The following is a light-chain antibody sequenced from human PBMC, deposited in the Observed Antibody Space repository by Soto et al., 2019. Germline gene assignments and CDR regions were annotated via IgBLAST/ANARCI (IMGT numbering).Light chain of an antibody. V-gene: IGKV3-11*01. CDR1: QSVSSY. CDR2: DAS. CDR3: QQRSNWPRT. J-gene: IGKJ1*01. Sequence: EIVLTQSPATLSLSPGERATLSCRASQSVSSYLAWNQQKPGQAPRLLIYDASNRATGSPARFSGSGSGTDFTLTSSRLEPEDFGVYYCQQRSNWPRTFGQGTKVEI.